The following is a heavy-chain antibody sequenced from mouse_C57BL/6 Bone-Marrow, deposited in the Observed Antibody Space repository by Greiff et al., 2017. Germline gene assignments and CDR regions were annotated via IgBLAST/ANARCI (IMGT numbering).Heavy chain of an antibody. CDR1: GFSLTGYG. CDR3: AKREGRNEAIDY. J-gene: IGHJ4*01. CDR2: IWSGGST. Sequence: VQVVESGPGLVQPSQSLSITCTASGFSLTGYGVHWVRQPPGKGLEWLGVIWSGGSTDYNAAFISGLSISKDNSKSQVFFKMNSLQADDTAIYYCAKREGRNEAIDYWGQGTSVTVSS. V-gene: IGHV2-4*01.